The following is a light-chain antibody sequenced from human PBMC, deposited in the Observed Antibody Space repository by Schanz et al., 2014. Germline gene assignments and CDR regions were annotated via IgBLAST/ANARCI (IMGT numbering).Light chain of an antibody. J-gene: IGLJ3*02. CDR1: YGHDNYD. V-gene: IGLV4-69*01. CDR2: VNTDGSH. Sequence: QVVLTQSPSASASLGASVKLTCTLTYGHDNYDIAWHQQQADRGPRYLMTVNTDGSHRKGDGIPDRFSGSRSGAERYLTISSLQSEDEADYYCQTWGTGFRVFGGGTKLTVL. CDR3: QTWGTGFRV.